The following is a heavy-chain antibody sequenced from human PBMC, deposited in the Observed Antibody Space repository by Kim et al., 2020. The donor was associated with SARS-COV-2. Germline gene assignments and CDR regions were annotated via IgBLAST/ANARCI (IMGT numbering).Heavy chain of an antibody. CDR3: VTSRTNDY. CDR2: IKQDGSQK. CDR1: GLTFSSYW. J-gene: IGHJ4*02. D-gene: IGHD2-2*01. V-gene: IGHV3-7*03. Sequence: GGSLRLSCEATGLTFSSYWMNWVRQAPGKGLEWVATIKQDGSQKYYVDSVKGRFTISRDNAKNSLYLQMNSLRVEDTAVYYCVTSRTNDYRGQGTLVTV.